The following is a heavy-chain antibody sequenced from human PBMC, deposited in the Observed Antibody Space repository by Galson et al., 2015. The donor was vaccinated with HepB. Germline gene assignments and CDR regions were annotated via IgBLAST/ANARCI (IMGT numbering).Heavy chain of an antibody. CDR1: GFSLSTSGVG. D-gene: IGHD6-19*01. Sequence: PALVKPTQTLTLTCTFSGFSLSTSGVGVGWIRQPPGKALEWLALIYWNDDKRYSPSLKSRLTITKDTSKNQVVLTMTNMDPVDTATYYRAHRPRAGPWDSWGQGTLVTVSS. V-gene: IGHV2-5*01. CDR3: AHRPRAGPWDS. J-gene: IGHJ4*02. CDR2: IYWNDDK.